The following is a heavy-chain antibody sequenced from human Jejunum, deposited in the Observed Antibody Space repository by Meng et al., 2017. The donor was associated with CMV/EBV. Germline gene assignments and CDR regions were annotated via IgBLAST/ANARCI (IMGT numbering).Heavy chain of an antibody. V-gene: IGHV1-2*06. CDR3: VKALGVASTF. Sequence: VSCKASGYTFTGFYIHWVRQAPGPGLEWMGRINTHSGDANYAQKFQGRVTMTRDTSISTAYLDLSRLKFDDTAVYYCVKALGVASTFWGQGTLVTVSS. CDR2: INTHSGDA. J-gene: IGHJ4*02. D-gene: IGHD5-12*01. CDR1: GYTFTGFY.